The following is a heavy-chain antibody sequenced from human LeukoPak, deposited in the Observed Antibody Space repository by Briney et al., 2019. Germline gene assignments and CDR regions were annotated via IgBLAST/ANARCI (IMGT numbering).Heavy chain of an antibody. D-gene: IGHD7-27*01. V-gene: IGHV4-59*01. CDR2: IYYSGST. J-gene: IGHJ3*02. Sequence: SETLSLTCTVSGGSISSYYWSWIRQPPGKGLEWIGYIYYSGSTNYNPSLKSRVTISVDTSKSQFSLKLSSVTAADTAVYYCAREWELGTPDEGSAFDIWGQGTMVTVSS. CDR1: GGSISSYY. CDR3: AREWELGTPDEGSAFDI.